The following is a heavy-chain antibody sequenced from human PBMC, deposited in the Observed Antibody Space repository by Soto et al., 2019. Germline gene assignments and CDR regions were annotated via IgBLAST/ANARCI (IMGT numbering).Heavy chain of an antibody. CDR3: STRAYDTNGYYRFDP. CDR1: GGSFSGHS. Sequence: SETLSLTCAVYGGSFSGHSWTWTRQSPGKGLEWIGDINHSGRVNYSPSLKSRVTISLDTSKNQFSLTLSAVTAADTAMYYCSTRAYDTNGYYRFDPWGQGTLVTVSS. CDR2: INHSGRV. D-gene: IGHD3-22*01. J-gene: IGHJ5*01. V-gene: IGHV4-34*01.